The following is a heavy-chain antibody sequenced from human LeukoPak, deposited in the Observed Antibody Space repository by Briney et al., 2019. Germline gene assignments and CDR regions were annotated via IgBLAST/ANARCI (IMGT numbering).Heavy chain of an antibody. Sequence: GGSLRLSCTASGFTFGDYAMSWFRQAPGKGLEWVGFIRSKAYGGTTEYAASVKGRFTISRDDSKSIAYLQMNSLKTEDTAVYYCTRAPYCTNGVCYTGDYWGQGTLVTVSS. CDR3: TRAPYCTNGVCYTGDY. CDR1: GFTFGDYA. J-gene: IGHJ4*02. CDR2: IRSKAYGGTT. V-gene: IGHV3-49*03. D-gene: IGHD2-8*01.